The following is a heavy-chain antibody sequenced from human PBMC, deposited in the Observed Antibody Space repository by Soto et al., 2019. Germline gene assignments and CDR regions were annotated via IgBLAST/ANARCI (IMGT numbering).Heavy chain of an antibody. CDR3: AHKGGRGAAMDV. CDR2: IYWDDDE. Sequence: QITLKESGPTLVKPTQTLTLTCTFSGFSLSSSGVGVGWIRQPPGKALEWLTLIYWDDDERYSPSLKSRLTITKDTSKKQVVLTLTNMDPVDTATYFCAHKGGRGAAMDVWGQGTTVTVSS. V-gene: IGHV2-5*02. D-gene: IGHD2-15*01. J-gene: IGHJ6*02. CDR1: GFSLSSSGVG.